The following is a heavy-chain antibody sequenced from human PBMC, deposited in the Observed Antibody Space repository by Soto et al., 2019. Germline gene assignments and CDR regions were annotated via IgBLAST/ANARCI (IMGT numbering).Heavy chain of an antibody. CDR2: IIPIFGTA. J-gene: IGHJ6*02. CDR1: GGTFSSYA. CDR3: ARANRCSGGSCYSASGYYYGMDV. D-gene: IGHD2-15*01. Sequence: QVQLVQSGAEVKKPGSSVKVSCKASGGTFSSYAIRWVRQAPGQGLEWMGGIIPIFGTANYAQKFQGRVTITADESTSTAYMELSSLRSEDTAVYYCARANRCSGGSCYSASGYYYGMDVWGQGTTVTVSS. V-gene: IGHV1-69*01.